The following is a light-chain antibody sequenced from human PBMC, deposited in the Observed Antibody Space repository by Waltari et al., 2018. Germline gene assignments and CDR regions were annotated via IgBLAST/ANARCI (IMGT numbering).Light chain of an antibody. CDR1: QDITTS. CDR3: QHYPSLPYT. J-gene: IGKJ2*01. V-gene: IGKV1-33*01. Sequence: DIQLTQSPSSLSTAVGNRVTITCQATQDITTSLSWFQQKPGKAPQLLIYDASSLQAGVPSRFSGTGSGTAFSFTITSLQPEDSATYYCQHYPSLPYTFGRGTKLQIK. CDR2: DAS.